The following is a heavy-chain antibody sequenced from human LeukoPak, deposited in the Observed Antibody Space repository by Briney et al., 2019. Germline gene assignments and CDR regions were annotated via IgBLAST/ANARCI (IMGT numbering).Heavy chain of an antibody. J-gene: IGHJ4*02. CDR1: GFTFSSYW. V-gene: IGHV3-7*01. CDR2: IKQDGSEK. CDR3: AREYYDFWSGLYN. Sequence: PGGSLRLSCAASGFTFSSYWMSWVRQAPGKGLEWVANIKQDGSEKYYVDPVKGRFTISRDNAKNSLYLQMNSLRAEDTAVYYCAREYYDFWSGLYNWGQGTLVTVSS. D-gene: IGHD3-3*01.